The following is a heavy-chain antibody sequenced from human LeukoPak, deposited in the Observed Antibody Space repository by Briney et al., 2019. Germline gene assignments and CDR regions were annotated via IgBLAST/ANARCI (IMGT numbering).Heavy chain of an antibody. V-gene: IGHV3-53*01. Sequence: GGSLRLSCAASGFTVSSNYVSWVRQAPGKGLEWVSVIYSGGTTYYADSVKGRFTISRDNSKNTLYLQMNSLRAEDTAVYYCARAAGGHYYDSSGYLNYWGQGTLVTVSS. CDR2: IYSGGTT. D-gene: IGHD3-22*01. CDR3: ARAAGGHYYDSSGYLNY. J-gene: IGHJ4*02. CDR1: GFTVSSNY.